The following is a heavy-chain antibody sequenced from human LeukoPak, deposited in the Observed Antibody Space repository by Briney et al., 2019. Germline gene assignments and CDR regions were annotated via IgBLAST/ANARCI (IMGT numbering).Heavy chain of an antibody. CDR1: ELPFSGYP. CDR3: AKVGDWNDYALPLGY. J-gene: IGHJ4*02. D-gene: IGHD1-1*01. CDR2: ISGSGGST. Sequence: GGPLRPSFEASELPFSGYPMTWVRKAPGRGRDWVSAISGSGGSTYYADSVKGRFTISRDNSKNTLYLQMNSLRAEDTAVYYCAKVGDWNDYALPLGYWGQGTLVTVSS. V-gene: IGHV3-23*01.